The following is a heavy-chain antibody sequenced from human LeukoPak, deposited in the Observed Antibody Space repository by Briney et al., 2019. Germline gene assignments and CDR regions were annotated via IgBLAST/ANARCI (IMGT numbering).Heavy chain of an antibody. V-gene: IGHV3-66*01. CDR3: ARDRVYYDSGGYYYYYYGMDV. CDR2: VYSGGST. D-gene: IGHD3-22*01. J-gene: IGHJ6*02. Sequence: GGSPRLSCAASGFTVSSNYMSWVRQAPGKGLEWVSVVYSGGSTYYADSVKGRFTISRDNSKNTLYLQMNSLRAEDTAVYYCARDRVYYDSGGYYYYYYGMDVWGQGTTVTVSS. CDR1: GFTVSSNY.